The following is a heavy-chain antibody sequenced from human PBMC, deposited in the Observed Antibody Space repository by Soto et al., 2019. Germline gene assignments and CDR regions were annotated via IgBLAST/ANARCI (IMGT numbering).Heavy chain of an antibody. CDR3: AREVKRYALVAPSDYDAFDI. CDR2: ISAYNGNT. V-gene: IGHV1-18*01. Sequence: ASLKVSCKASGYTFTSYGIIWVRQAPGQGLEFMGWISAYNGNTNYAQKLQGRVTMTTDTSTSTAYMELRSLRSDDTAVYYCAREVKRYALVAPSDYDAFDIWGQGTMVTVSS. CDR1: GYTFTSYG. J-gene: IGHJ3*02. D-gene: IGHD2-15*01.